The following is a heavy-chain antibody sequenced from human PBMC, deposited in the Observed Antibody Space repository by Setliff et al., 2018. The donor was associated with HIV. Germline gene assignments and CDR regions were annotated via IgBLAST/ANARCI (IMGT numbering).Heavy chain of an antibody. CDR3: ARAMRGGVVTNMYYYYGMDV. V-gene: IGHV4-38-2*02. D-gene: IGHD2-21*02. CDR1: GYSISSGYY. Sequence: SETLSLTCTVSGYSISSGYYWGWIRQPPGKGLEWIGSIYHSGSTYYNPSLKSRVTISVDTSKNQFSLKLSSVTAADTAVYYRARAMRGGVVTNMYYYYGMDVWGQGTTVTVSS. CDR2: IYHSGST. J-gene: IGHJ6*02.